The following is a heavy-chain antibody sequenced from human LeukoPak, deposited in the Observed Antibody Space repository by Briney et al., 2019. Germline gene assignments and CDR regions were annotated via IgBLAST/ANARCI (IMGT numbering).Heavy chain of an antibody. D-gene: IGHD2-15*01. CDR2: ISAYNGNT. Sequence: GASVKVSCKASGYTFTSYGISRVRQAPGQGLEWMGWISAYNGNTNYAQKLQGRVTMTTDTSTSTAYMELRSLRSDDTAVYYCARAPPTPKSNVVAATPVFDYWGQGTLVTVSS. CDR1: GYTFTSYG. V-gene: IGHV1-18*01. CDR3: ARAPPTPKSNVVAATPVFDY. J-gene: IGHJ4*02.